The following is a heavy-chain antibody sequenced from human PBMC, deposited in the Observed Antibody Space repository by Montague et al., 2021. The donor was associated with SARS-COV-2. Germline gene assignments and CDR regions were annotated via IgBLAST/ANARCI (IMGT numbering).Heavy chain of an antibody. D-gene: IGHD3-16*01. CDR1: GFTVGGNY. J-gene: IGHJ4*02. CDR2: IYSGGSP. V-gene: IGHV3-53*01. CDR3: ARGGSDISADGLPYFDD. Sequence: SMRLSCAASGFTVGGNYMSWVRQAPGKGLEWVSAIYSGGSPYYAXSVRGRFTISRDNSKNTLYLQMNSLRAEDTAVYFCARGGSDISADGLPYFDDWGQGTLVTVSS.